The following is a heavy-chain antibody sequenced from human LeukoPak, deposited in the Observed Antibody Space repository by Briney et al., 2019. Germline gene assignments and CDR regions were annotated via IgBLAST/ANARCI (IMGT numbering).Heavy chain of an antibody. CDR1: GYTFTGYY. V-gene: IGHV1-2*02. D-gene: IGHD1-14*01. Sequence: GASVKVSCKASGYTFTGYYMHWVRQAPGQGLEWMGWINPNSGGTNYAQKFQGRVTMTRDTSISTAYMELSRLRSDDTAVYYCARAPYRTQGVPRYWGQGTLVTVSS. CDR3: ARAPYRTQGVPRY. J-gene: IGHJ4*02. CDR2: INPNSGGT.